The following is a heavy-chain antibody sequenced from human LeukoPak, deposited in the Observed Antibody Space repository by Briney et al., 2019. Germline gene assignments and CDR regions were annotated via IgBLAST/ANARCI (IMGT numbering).Heavy chain of an antibody. V-gene: IGHV3-7*01. CDR1: GFTFSSHW. CDR3: ARDSYRALEY. Sequence: PGGSLRLSCAASGFTFSSHWMSWVRQAPGKGLEWVANLNQDGTETYYADSVKGRFTISRDNAKSSLYLQMNSLRADDTAVYYCARDSYRALEYWGQGTLVTVSS. J-gene: IGHJ4*02. D-gene: IGHD1-14*01. CDR2: LNQDGTET.